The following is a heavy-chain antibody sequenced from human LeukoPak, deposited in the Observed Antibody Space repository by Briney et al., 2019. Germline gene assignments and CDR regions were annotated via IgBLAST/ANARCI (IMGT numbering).Heavy chain of an antibody. CDR1: GGSISSGSDY. CDR2: VYTSGST. Sequence: PSQTLSLTCTVSGGSISSGSDYWRWIRQPAGKGLEWIGRVYTSGSTNYNPSLKSRVTISVDTSKNQFSLNLSSVTAADTAVYYYAREQYDFWSGPNWFDPWGQGTLVTVSS. V-gene: IGHV4-61*02. CDR3: AREQYDFWSGPNWFDP. J-gene: IGHJ5*02. D-gene: IGHD3-3*01.